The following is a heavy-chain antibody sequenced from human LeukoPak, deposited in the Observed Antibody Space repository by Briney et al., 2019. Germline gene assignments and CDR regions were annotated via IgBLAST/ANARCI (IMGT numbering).Heavy chain of an antibody. CDR3: ARGGVGLSTYSSSMDD. V-gene: IGHV4-59*11. CDR1: DGSLSGHY. Sequence: SETLSLTCTVSDGSLSGHYWSWIRQPPEKGLESIGFVYYSGSTNYNPSLKGRVTISVDTSKNQFSLKLSSVTAADTAVYYCARGGVGLSTYSSSMDDWGQGTTVTVSS. J-gene: IGHJ6*02. CDR2: VYYSGST. D-gene: IGHD6-13*01.